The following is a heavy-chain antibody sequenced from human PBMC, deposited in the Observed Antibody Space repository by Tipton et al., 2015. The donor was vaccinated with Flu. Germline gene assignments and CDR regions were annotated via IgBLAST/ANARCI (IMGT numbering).Heavy chain of an antibody. D-gene: IGHD6-19*01. Sequence: SLRLSCTTSGFTFSSYWMHWVRQAPGKGLVWVSRINSDGSSTSYADSVKGRFTISRDNAKNTLYLQMNSLRAEDTAVYYCTTAPVAGLGVRNYWGQGTLVTVSS. J-gene: IGHJ4*02. CDR3: TTAPVAGLGVRNY. CDR2: INSDGSST. V-gene: IGHV3-74*01. CDR1: GFTFSSYW.